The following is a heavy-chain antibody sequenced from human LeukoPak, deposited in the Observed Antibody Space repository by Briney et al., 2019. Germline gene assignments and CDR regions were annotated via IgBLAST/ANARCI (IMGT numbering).Heavy chain of an antibody. J-gene: IGHJ3*02. CDR3: ARRTALRLGYCSGGSCSRAFDI. V-gene: IGHV4-34*01. CDR1: GGSFSGYC. Sequence: SETLSLTCAVYGGSFSGYCWSWIRQPPGKGLEWIGEINHSGSTNYNPSLKSRVTISVDTSKDQFSLRLSSVTAADTAVYYCARRTALRLGYCSGGSCSRAFDIWGQGTMVTVSS. CDR2: INHSGST. D-gene: IGHD2-15*01.